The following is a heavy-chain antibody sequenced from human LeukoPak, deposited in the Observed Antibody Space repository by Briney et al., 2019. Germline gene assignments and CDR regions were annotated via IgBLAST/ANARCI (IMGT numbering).Heavy chain of an antibody. CDR1: GFTFSSYA. CDR2: ISGSGGST. V-gene: IGHV3-23*01. J-gene: IGHJ4*02. CDR3: ARGRDHSGYDSYFDY. Sequence: GGSLRLSCAASGFTFSSYAMSWVRQAPGKGLEWVSAISGSGGSTYYADSVKGRFTISRDNSKNTLYLQMNSLRAEDTAVYYCARGRDHSGYDSYFDYWGQGTLVTVSS. D-gene: IGHD5-12*01.